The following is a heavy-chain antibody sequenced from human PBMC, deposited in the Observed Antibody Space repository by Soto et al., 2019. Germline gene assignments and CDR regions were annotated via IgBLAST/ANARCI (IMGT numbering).Heavy chain of an antibody. J-gene: IGHJ4*02. CDR1: GYNFAGYW. CDR3: ARGGVSTRTFDY. D-gene: IGHD3-3*01. V-gene: IGHV5-51*01. CDR2: IYPSDSDT. Sequence: GQSRKISCKGSGYNFAGYWIAWVRQMPGKGLEVMGIIYPSDSDTRYRPSFQGQVTISADKFISSAYLQWSSLRASDTAMYYCARGGVSTRTFDYWGQGTPVTVSS.